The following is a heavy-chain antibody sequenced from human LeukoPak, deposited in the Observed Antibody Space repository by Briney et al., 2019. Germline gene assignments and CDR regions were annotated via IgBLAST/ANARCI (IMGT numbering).Heavy chain of an antibody. Sequence: GGSLRLSCAASGFTFSSYGMHWVRRAPGKGLEWVAVLWYDGSNKYYADSVKGRFTISRDNSKNTLYLQMNSLRAEDTAVYYCAREYYDILTGYSRTYDYWGQGTLVTVSS. CDR1: GFTFSSYG. J-gene: IGHJ4*02. CDR2: LWYDGSNK. CDR3: AREYYDILTGYSRTYDY. D-gene: IGHD3-9*01. V-gene: IGHV3-33*01.